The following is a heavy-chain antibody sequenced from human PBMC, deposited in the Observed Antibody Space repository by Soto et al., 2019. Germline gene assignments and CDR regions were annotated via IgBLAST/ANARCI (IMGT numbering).Heavy chain of an antibody. CDR1: GFTFDDYA. Sequence: EVQLVESGGGLVQPGRSLRLSCAASGFTFDDYAMHWVRQAPGKGLEWVAGISWNGGNIGYADSVKGRFTISRDNAKNSLFLQMNSLRADDTALYFCAKDIYSSSSGQDYWGQGTPVTVSS. D-gene: IGHD6-6*01. V-gene: IGHV3-9*01. J-gene: IGHJ4*02. CDR2: ISWNGGNI. CDR3: AKDIYSSSSGQDY.